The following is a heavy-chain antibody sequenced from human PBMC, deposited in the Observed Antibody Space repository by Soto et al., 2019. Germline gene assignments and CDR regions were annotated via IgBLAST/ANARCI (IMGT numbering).Heavy chain of an antibody. CDR3: AAKYNYDFWSGYYYYYGMDV. J-gene: IGHJ6*02. Sequence: SETLSLTCTVSGGSISSSSYYWGWIRQPPGKGLEWIGSIYYSGSTYYNPSLKSRVTISVDTSKNQFSLKLSSVTAAGTVVYYCAAKYNYDFWSGYYYYYGMDVWGQGTPVTVSS. D-gene: IGHD3-3*01. CDR1: GGSISSSSYY. V-gene: IGHV4-39*01. CDR2: IYYSGST.